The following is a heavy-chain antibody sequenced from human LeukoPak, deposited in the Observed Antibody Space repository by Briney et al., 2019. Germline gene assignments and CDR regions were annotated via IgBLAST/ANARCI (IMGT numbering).Heavy chain of an antibody. CDR2: VNPTSGGT. J-gene: IGHJ4*02. D-gene: IGHD3-22*01. Sequence: ASVKVSCKTSGYTSTSYYMHWVRQAPGQGLEWMGWVNPTSGGTNYAQKFQGRVTMTRDTSISTAYMELSRLRSDDTAVYYCARVYYYYDSSGILTLYFDYWGQGTLVTVSS. V-gene: IGHV1-2*02. CDR3: ARVYYYYDSSGILTLYFDY. CDR1: GYTSTSYY.